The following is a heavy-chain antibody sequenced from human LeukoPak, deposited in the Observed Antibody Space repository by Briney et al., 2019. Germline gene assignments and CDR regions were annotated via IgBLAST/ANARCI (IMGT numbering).Heavy chain of an antibody. CDR2: IYYSGST. V-gene: IGHV4-59*01. CDR1: GGSISSYY. Sequence: SGTLSLTCTVSGGSISSYYWSWIRQPPGRGLEWIGYIYYSGSTKYNPSLKSRVTISVDTSTNQFSLKLSSVTAADTAVYYCARAVDYGTRGGTWFDPWGQGTLVTVSS. CDR3: ARAVDYGTRGGTWFDP. J-gene: IGHJ5*02. D-gene: IGHD4-17*01.